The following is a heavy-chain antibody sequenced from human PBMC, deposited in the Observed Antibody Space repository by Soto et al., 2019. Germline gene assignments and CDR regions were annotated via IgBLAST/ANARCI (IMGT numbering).Heavy chain of an antibody. CDR1: GASISGSYYY. V-gene: IGHV4-39*01. Sequence: SETLSLTCAVSGASISGSYYYWAWLRQSPGKGPEWIGSVFYTGFTSYNPPLESRVSVSVDTSKSQFSLKLSAVTAADTAVYYCATSQKGYNWNYFDHWGQGALVTVSS. J-gene: IGHJ4*02. D-gene: IGHD1-20*01. CDR2: VFYTGFT. CDR3: ATSQKGYNWNYFDH.